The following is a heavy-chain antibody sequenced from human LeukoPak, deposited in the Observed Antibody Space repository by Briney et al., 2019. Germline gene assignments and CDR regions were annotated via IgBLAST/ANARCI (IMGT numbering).Heavy chain of an antibody. CDR3: ARVEYGSGSYPFDH. CDR2: IYYSGST. Sequence: PSETLSLTCTVSGASISSYYWGWIRQPPGKGLEWIGSIYYSGSTYYNPSLKSRVTISVDTSKNQFSLKLSSVTAADTAVYYCARVEYGSGSYPFDHWGQGTLVTVSS. V-gene: IGHV4-39*07. D-gene: IGHD3-10*01. CDR1: GASISSYY. J-gene: IGHJ4*02.